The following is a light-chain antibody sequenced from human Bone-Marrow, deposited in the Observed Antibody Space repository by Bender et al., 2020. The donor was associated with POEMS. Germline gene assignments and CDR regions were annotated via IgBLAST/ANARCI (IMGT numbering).Light chain of an antibody. V-gene: IGLV2-14*02. CDR1: SGDVGNYNL. Sequence: QSALTQPASVSGSPGQSISFSCTGTSGDVGNYNLVSWYQQHPGKAPKLMIHGVTKRPSGISDRFSGSKSGNTATLTVSGLQAEDEADYYCSSYAGRKVFGGGTKLTVL. J-gene: IGLJ3*02. CDR2: GVT. CDR3: SSYAGRKV.